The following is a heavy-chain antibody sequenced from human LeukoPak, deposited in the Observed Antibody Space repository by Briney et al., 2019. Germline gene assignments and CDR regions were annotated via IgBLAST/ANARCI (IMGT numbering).Heavy chain of an antibody. CDR3: ATRDGYNLLS. CDR1: GYPYNSYW. CDR2: IYPIESKT. J-gene: IGHJ4*02. Sequence: GESLKISCQGSGYPYNSYWIGWVRPMPGKGLEWIGIIYPIESKTKYSQSFEGQVTISADKSINTAYLQWTSLKASDTAMYFCATRDGYNLLSWGQGTLVTVSS. V-gene: IGHV5-51*01. D-gene: IGHD5-24*01.